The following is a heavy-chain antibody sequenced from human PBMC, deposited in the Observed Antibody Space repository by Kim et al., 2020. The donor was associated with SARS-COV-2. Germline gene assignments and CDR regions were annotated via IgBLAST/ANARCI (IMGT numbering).Heavy chain of an antibody. CDR3: ARALGYCSSTSCYGGGQNWGFDP. CDR1: GGSISSYY. J-gene: IGHJ5*02. V-gene: IGHV4-4*07. D-gene: IGHD2-2*01. CDR2: IYTSGST. Sequence: SETLSLTCTVSGGSISSYYWSWIRQPAGKGLEWIGRIYTSGSTNYNPSLKSRVTMSVDTSKNQFSLKLSSVTAADTAVYYCARALGYCSSTSCYGGGQNWGFDPWGQGTLVTVSS.